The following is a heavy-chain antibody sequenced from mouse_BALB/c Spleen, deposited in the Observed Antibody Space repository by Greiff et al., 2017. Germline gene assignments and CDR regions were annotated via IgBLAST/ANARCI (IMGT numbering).Heavy chain of an antibody. CDR2: IDPETGGT. D-gene: IGHD2-4*01. J-gene: IGHJ2*01. CDR3: TRNMITTLYYFDY. Sequence: VQLQQSGSELVRPGASVTLSCKASGYTFTDYEMHWVKQTPVHGLEWIGAIDPETGGTAYNQKFKGKATLTADKSSSTAYMELRSLTSEDSAVYYCTRNMITTLYYFDYWGQGTTLTVSS. CDR1: GYTFTDYE. V-gene: IGHV1-15*01.